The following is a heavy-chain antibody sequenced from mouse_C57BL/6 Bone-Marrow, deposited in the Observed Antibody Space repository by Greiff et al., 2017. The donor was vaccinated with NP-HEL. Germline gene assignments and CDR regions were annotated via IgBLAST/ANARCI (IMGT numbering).Heavy chain of an antibody. CDR1: GYTFTDYY. D-gene: IGHD2-3*01. V-gene: IGHV1-26*01. CDR2: INPNNGGT. Sequence: VQLQQSGPELVKPGASVKISCKASGYTFTDYYMNWVKQSHGKSLEWIGDINPNNGGTSYNQKFKGKATLTVDKSSSTAYMELRSLTSEDSAVYYCANDVYYGFDYWDRGTTLTVSS. J-gene: IGHJ2*01. CDR3: ANDVYYGFDY.